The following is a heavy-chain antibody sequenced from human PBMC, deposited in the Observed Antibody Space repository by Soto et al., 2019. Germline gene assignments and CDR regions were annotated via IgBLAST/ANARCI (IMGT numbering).Heavy chain of an antibody. J-gene: IGHJ6*02. D-gene: IGHD3-10*01. CDR1: GFTFSTYW. CDR3: ARDLWGGGRDMDV. V-gene: IGHV3-74*01. Sequence: EVQLVESGGGLVQPGGSLRLSCAASGFTFSTYWIHWVRQAPGKGLVWVSRINSDGSSTNYADSVKGRFTISRDNAKKTLFLQKSSLRDEDTAVYYCARDLWGGGRDMDVWAQGTTVTVSS. CDR2: INSDGSST.